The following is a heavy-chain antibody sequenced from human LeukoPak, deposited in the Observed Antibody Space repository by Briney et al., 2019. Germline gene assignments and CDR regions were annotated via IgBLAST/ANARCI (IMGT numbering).Heavy chain of an antibody. V-gene: IGHV3-43*02. D-gene: IGHD2-21*01. CDR2: ISGDGDST. CDR3: SKRAVVSAYSGYFDQ. Sequence: PGGSLRLSCAASGFTFDDYAMHWVRQAPGKGLEWVSLISGDGDSTYYADSVKGRVTISRDNSKNSLYLQMISLRTEDTALYYCSKRAVVSAYSGYFDQWGQGTLVTVSS. CDR1: GFTFDDYA. J-gene: IGHJ4*02.